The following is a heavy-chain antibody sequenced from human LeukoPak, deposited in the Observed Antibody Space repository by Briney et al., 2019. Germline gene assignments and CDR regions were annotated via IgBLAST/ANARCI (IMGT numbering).Heavy chain of an antibody. CDR2: IYYSGST. V-gene: IGHV4-31*03. J-gene: IGHJ4*02. CDR1: GGSISSGGYY. D-gene: IGHD3-22*01. Sequence: SQTLSLTCTVSGGSISSGGYYWSWIRQHPGKGLEWIGYIYYSGSTYYNPSLKSRVTISVDTSKNQFSLKLSSVTAADTAVYYCARRGYYDSSGYYYDRSFDYWGQGTLVTVSS. CDR3: ARRGYYDSSGYYYDRSFDY.